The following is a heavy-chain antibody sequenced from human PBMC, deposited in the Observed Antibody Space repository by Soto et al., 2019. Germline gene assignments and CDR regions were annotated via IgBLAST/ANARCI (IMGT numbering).Heavy chain of an antibody. CDR3: TRGKWFPRGYGMDV. D-gene: IGHD3-22*01. J-gene: IGHJ6*02. Sequence: SETLSLTCTVSGDSVTSDYWSWIRQPPGKRLEYIGFIYLGGSAKYNPSLEGRATTAPDKCKNPPSPRWTSVPAADTAVYYCTRGKWFPRGYGMDVWGRGTTVTGSS. V-gene: IGHV4-59*02. CDR1: GDSVTSDY. CDR2: IYLGGSA.